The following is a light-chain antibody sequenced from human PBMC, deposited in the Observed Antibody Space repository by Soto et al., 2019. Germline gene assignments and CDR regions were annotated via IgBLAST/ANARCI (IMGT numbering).Light chain of an antibody. CDR1: GRDIGAYDY. CDR2: GVK. CDR3: NSFAGSNNLSV. J-gene: IGLJ1*01. Sequence: QSALTHPASVAGSPGHSITISGTGSGRDIGAYDYVSWYQQHPGKAPKLLIYGVKNRPSGVSYRFSASKSAFTAYLTVSGLQAEDEADYYCNSFAGSNNLSVFGTGTKVTVL. V-gene: IGLV2-14*01.